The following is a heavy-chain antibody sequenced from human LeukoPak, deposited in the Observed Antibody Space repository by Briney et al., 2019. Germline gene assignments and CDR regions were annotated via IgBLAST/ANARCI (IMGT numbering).Heavy chain of an antibody. J-gene: IGHJ4*02. CDR3: ARAEEWELPHDY. V-gene: IGHV4-34*01. CDR2: INHSGST. D-gene: IGHD1-26*01. Sequence: SETLSLTCAVYGGSFSGYYWSWIRQPPGKGLEWIGEINHSGSTNYNPSLKSRVTISVDTSKNQFSLKLSSVTAADTAVYYCARAEEWELPHDYWGQGTLVTVSS. CDR1: GGSFSGYY.